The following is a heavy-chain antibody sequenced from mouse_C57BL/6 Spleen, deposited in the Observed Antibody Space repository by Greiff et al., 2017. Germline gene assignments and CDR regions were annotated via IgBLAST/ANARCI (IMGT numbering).Heavy chain of an antibody. J-gene: IGHJ1*03. D-gene: IGHD1-1*01. CDR1: GFSLTSYG. CDR3: AKRYDYGSSYDWYFDV. CDR2: IWGGGST. V-gene: IGHV2-9*01. Sequence: VQVVESGPGLVAPSQSLSITCTVSGFSLTSYGVDWVRQPPGKGLEWLGVIWGGGSTNYNSALLTRLSISNANSKSQLFLKMNSLQTDDTAMYYCAKRYDYGSSYDWYFDVWGTGTTGTVSS.